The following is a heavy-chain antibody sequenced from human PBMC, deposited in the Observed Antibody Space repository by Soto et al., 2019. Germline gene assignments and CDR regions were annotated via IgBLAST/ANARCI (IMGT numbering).Heavy chain of an antibody. CDR1: GFTFSSYA. V-gene: IGHV3-30*18. CDR3: AKLGDAVSGYFDF. CDR2: VSFDGSHK. J-gene: IGHJ5*01. Sequence: QVQLVQSGGGVVQPGGSLWLSCAASGFTFSSYAIHWVRQAPGKRLEWVADVSFDGSHKTYAVPVRGRFTISRDNSKETVYLQMNSLRAEDTARYYCAKLGDAVSGYFDFWGQGTQVAVSS. D-gene: IGHD3-3*01.